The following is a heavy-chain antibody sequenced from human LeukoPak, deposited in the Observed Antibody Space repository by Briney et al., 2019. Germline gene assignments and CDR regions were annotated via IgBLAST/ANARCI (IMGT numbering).Heavy chain of an antibody. D-gene: IGHD3-3*01. CDR2: IWYDGSNK. V-gene: IGHV3-33*01. Sequence: GRSLRLSCAASGFXFSSYGMHWVRQAPGKGLEWVAVIWYDGSNKYYADSVKGRFTISRDNSKNTLYLQMNSLRAEDTAVYYCARVRRITIFGVVPDHGSAFDIWGQGTLVTVSS. J-gene: IGHJ3*02. CDR1: GFXFSSYG. CDR3: ARVRRITIFGVVPDHGSAFDI.